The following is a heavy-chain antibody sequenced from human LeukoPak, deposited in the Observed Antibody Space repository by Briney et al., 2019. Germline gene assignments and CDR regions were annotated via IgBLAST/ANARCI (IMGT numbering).Heavy chain of an antibody. CDR1: GYTFTGYY. D-gene: IGHD6-19*01. V-gene: IGHV1-2*02. J-gene: IGHJ5*02. CDR2: INPNSGGT. Sequence: ASVKVSCKASGYTFTGYYIHWVRQAPGQGLEWMGWINPNSGGTNYAQKFQGRVTMTRDTSISTAYMELSRLSSDNPAVYSSARGPVSKQWLVPGGPWGQGTLVTVSS. CDR3: ARGPVSKQWLVPGGP.